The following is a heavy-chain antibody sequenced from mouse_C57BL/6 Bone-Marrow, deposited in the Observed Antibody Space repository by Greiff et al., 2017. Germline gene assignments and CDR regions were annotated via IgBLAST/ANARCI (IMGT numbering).Heavy chain of an antibody. CDR3: ARRGLVDY. J-gene: IGHJ2*01. D-gene: IGHD3-3*01. CDR1: CYTFTSYW. Sequence: QVQLQQPGAELVMPGASVKLSCKASCYTFTSYWMHWVKQRPGQGLEWIGEIDPSDSYTNYNQKFKGKSTLTVDKSSSTAYMQLSSLTSEDSAVYYCARRGLVDYWGQGTTLTVSS. V-gene: IGHV1-69*01. CDR2: IDPSDSYT.